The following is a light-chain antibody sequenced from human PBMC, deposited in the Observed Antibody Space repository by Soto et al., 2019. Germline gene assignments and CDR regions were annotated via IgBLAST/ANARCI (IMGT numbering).Light chain of an antibody. V-gene: IGLV2-14*01. J-gene: IGLJ1*01. CDR1: SSDVGGYNY. Sequence: QSVLTQPASVSGSPGQSITISCTGTSSDVGGYNYVSWYQQQSVKAPKLMIHEVSNRPSGVSNRFSGSKSGNTASLTISGLQAEDEADYYGSSYTSSRAYVFVIGTKLTVL. CDR3: SSYTSSRAYV. CDR2: EVS.